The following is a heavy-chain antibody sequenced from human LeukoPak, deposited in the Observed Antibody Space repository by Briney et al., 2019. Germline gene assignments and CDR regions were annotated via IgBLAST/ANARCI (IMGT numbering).Heavy chain of an antibody. CDR3: ARRRDSGYYYLDY. D-gene: IGHD3-22*01. V-gene: IGHV4-39*01. CDR1: GDSITSGSYF. Sequence: SETLSLTCTVSGDSITSGSYFWGWVRQPPGKGLDWIGSIYYSGTSYYNPSLKSRVTISVDTSKNQFSLKLTSVTAADTAVYYCARRRDSGYYYLDYWGQGTLVTVSS. CDR2: IYYSGTS. J-gene: IGHJ4*02.